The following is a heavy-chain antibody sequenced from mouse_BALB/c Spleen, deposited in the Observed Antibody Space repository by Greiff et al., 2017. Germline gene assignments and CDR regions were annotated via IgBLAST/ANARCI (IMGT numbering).Heavy chain of an antibody. J-gene: IGHJ3*01. CDR3: FYYDYDEFAY. Sequence: SGPELVKPGASVKISCKASGYTFTDYNMHWVKQSHGKSLEWIGYIYPYNGGTGYNQKFKSKATLTVDNSSSTAYMELRSLTSEDSAVYYCFYYDYDEFAYWGQGTLVTVSA. CDR2: IYPYNGGT. CDR1: GYTFTDYN. V-gene: IGHV1S29*02. D-gene: IGHD2-4*01.